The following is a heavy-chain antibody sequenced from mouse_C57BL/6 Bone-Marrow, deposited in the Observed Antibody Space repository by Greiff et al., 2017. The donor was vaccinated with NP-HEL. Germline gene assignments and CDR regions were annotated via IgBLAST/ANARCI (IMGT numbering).Heavy chain of an antibody. CDR1: GYAFSSSW. D-gene: IGHD2-12*01. CDR2: IYPGDGDT. Sequence: QVHVKQSGPELVKPGASVKISCKASGYAFSSSWMNWVKQRPGKGLEWIGRIYPGDGDTNYNGKFKGKATLTADKSSSTAYMQLSSLTSEDSAVYFCARMERRRLYWYFDVWGTGTTVTVSS. J-gene: IGHJ1*03. CDR3: ARMERRRLYWYFDV. V-gene: IGHV1-82*01.